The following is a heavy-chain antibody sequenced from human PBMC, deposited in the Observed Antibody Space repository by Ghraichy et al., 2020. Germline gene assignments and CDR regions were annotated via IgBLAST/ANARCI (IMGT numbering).Heavy chain of an antibody. D-gene: IGHD3-22*01. V-gene: IGHV3-23*01. Sequence: GGSLRLSCAASGFTFSSYAMSWVRQAPGKGLEWVSAISGSGGSTYYADSVKGRFTISRDNSKNTLYLQMNSLRAEDTAVYYCAKNPDSSGSVWRHPVDYWGQGTLVTVSS. CDR2: ISGSGGST. J-gene: IGHJ4*02. CDR1: GFTFSSYA. CDR3: AKNPDSSGSVWRHPVDY.